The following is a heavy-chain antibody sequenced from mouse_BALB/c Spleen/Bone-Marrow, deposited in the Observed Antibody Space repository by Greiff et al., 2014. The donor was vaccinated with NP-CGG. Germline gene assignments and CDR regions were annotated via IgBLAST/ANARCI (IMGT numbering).Heavy chain of an antibody. J-gene: IGHJ1*01. Sequence: VQLQQSGAELVKPGASVKLSCTASGFNIKDTYLHWVKQRPEQGLDWIGRIDPAXFTXXXXXXXGKXTXXADTSSNTAYLHLSSLTSEDTAVYYCASYRYGWYFDVGGAGTTGTVSS. V-gene: IGHV14-3*02. CDR2: IDPAXFT. CDR1: GFNIKDTY. D-gene: IGHD2-14*01. CDR3: ASYRYGWYFDV.